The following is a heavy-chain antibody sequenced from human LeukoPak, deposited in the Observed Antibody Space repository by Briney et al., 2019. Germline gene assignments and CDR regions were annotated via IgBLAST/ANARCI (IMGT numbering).Heavy chain of an antibody. CDR3: ARDPSITMVRGRGADYFDY. CDR1: GFTFSSYA. Sequence: PGGSLRLSCAASGFTFSSYAMSWVRQAPGKGLEWVSAISGSGGSTYYADSVKGRFTISRDNSKNSLYLQMNSLRAEDTAVYYCARDPSITMVRGRGADYFDYWGQGTLVTVSS. CDR2: ISGSGGST. J-gene: IGHJ4*02. D-gene: IGHD3-10*01. V-gene: IGHV3-23*01.